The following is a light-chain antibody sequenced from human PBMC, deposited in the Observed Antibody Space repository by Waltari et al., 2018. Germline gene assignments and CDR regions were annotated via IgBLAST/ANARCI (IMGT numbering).Light chain of an antibody. V-gene: IGKV3-15*01. CDR1: QSVNNN. Sequence: EVVMTHSPATLSVSLGERAILSCRVSQSVNNNLAWYQRKPGQAPRLLIYGASTRATGIAARFSGSGSGTEFTLTISSLQSEDSAIYFCQQYNRWPPTFGPGTKVDIK. CDR2: GAS. CDR3: QQYNRWPPT. J-gene: IGKJ3*01.